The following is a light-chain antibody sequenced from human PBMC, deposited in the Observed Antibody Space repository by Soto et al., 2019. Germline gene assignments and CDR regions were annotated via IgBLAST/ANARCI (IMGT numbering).Light chain of an antibody. CDR1: QSVSSSY. Sequence: EIVLTQSPGTLSLSPGERATLTCRASQSVSSSYLAWYQQRPGQAPRLLMYDASNRATGIPDRFSGSGSGTDFTLTISRLEPEDFVVYYCQQFGTSFPYTFGQGTKLDIK. CDR2: DAS. J-gene: IGKJ2*01. CDR3: QQFGTSFPYT. V-gene: IGKV3-20*01.